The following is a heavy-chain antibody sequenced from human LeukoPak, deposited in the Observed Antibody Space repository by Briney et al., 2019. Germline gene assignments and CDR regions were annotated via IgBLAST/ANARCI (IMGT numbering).Heavy chain of an antibody. Sequence: SETLSLTCTVSGGSISRYYWSWIRQPAGKGLEWIARIYTSGSTNYNPSLKSRVTMSVDTSKNQFSLKLSSVTAADTAVYYCAGVDIVVVPAARGWFDPWGQGTLVTVSS. V-gene: IGHV4-4*07. CDR1: GGSISRYY. CDR3: AGVDIVVVPAARGWFDP. J-gene: IGHJ5*02. D-gene: IGHD2-2*01. CDR2: IYTSGST.